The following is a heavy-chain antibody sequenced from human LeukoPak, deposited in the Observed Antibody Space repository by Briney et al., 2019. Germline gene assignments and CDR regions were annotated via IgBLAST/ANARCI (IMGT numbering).Heavy chain of an antibody. J-gene: IGHJ5*02. D-gene: IGHD6-19*01. Sequence: PGRSLRLSCAASGFTFSSYGMHWVRQAPGKGLEWVAVISYDGSNKYYADSVKGRFTISRDNSKNTLYLQMNSLRTEDTAVYYCAKDAYSSGWYGWFDPWGQGTLVTVSS. V-gene: IGHV3-30*18. CDR2: ISYDGSNK. CDR1: GFTFSSYG. CDR3: AKDAYSSGWYGWFDP.